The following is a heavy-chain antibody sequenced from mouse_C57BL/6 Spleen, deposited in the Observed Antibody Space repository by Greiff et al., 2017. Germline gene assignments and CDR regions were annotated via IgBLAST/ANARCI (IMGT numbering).Heavy chain of an antibody. Sequence: VKPGASVKISCKASGYAFSSYWMNWVKQRPGKGLEWIGQIYPGDGDTNYNGKFKGKATLTADKSSSTAYMQLSSLTSEDSAVYFCARSGTTGTRFAYWGQGTLVTVSA. D-gene: IGHD1-2*01. V-gene: IGHV1-80*01. J-gene: IGHJ3*01. CDR2: IYPGDGDT. CDR3: ARSGTTGTRFAY. CDR1: GYAFSSYW.